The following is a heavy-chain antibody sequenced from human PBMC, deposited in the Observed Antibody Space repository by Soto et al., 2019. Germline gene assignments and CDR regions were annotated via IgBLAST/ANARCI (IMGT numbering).Heavy chain of an antibody. CDR2: ISGSGGST. CDR3: AKDGGRGYSGYYFDY. Sequence: GGSLRLSCAASGFTFSSYAMSWVRQAPGKGLEWVSAISGSGGSTYYADSVKGRFTISRDNSKDTLYLQMNSLRAEDTAVYYCAKDGGRGYSGYYFDYWGQGTLVTVSS. CDR1: GFTFSSYA. J-gene: IGHJ4*02. V-gene: IGHV3-23*01. D-gene: IGHD5-12*01.